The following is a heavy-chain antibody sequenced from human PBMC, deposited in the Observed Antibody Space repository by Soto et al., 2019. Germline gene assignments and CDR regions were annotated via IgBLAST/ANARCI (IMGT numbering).Heavy chain of an antibody. Sequence: QVQLVQSGAEVKKPGASVKVSCKASGYTFTSYGISWVRQAPGQGLEWMGWISAYNGNTNYAQKRQGRVTMTTDTSXNQXYXXLRSLRADATAVYYCARGVGGWGYYDTTYCYYCDYWGQGTLVTVSS. D-gene: IGHD3-22*01. CDR2: ISAYNGNT. CDR3: ARGVGGWGYYDTTYCYYCDY. J-gene: IGHJ4*02. CDR1: GYTFTSYG. V-gene: IGHV1-18*01.